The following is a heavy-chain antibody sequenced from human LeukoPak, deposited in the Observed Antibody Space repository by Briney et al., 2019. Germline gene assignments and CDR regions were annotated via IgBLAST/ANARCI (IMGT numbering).Heavy chain of an antibody. CDR1: GGTFTSYY. CDR2: INPSGGST. Sequence: ASVKVSCKASGGTFTSYYMHWVRQAPGQGLEWMGIINPSGGSTSYAQKFQGRVTMTRDTSTSTVYMELSSLRSEDTAVYYCARPMGIAVAGTPSFAYYFDYWGQGTLVTVSS. V-gene: IGHV1-46*01. D-gene: IGHD6-19*01. CDR3: ARPMGIAVAGTPSFAYYFDY. J-gene: IGHJ4*02.